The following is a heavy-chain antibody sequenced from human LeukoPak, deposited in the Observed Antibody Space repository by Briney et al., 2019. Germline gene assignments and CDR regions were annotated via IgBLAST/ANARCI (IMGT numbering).Heavy chain of an antibody. V-gene: IGHV4-39*07. CDR3: ARVSEGQDYFDY. Sequence: SETLSLTCTVSGGSISSSSYYWGWIRQPPGKGLEWIGSIYYSGSTYHNPSLKSRVTISVDTSKNQFSLKLSSVTAADTAVYYCARVSEGQDYFDYWGQGTLVTVAS. J-gene: IGHJ4*02. CDR1: GGSISSSSYY. CDR2: IYYSGST.